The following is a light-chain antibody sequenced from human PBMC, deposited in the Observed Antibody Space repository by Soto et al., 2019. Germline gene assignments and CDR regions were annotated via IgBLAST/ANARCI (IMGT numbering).Light chain of an antibody. J-gene: IGKJ1*01. CDR1: QSVSSN. CDR2: GAS. Sequence: EIVMTQSPATLSVSPGERATLSCRASQSVSSNLAWYQQKPGQAPRLLMYGASTRATGIPDRFRGSGSGTEFTLTISSRQSEDFAVYYCQQHNNWPPWTFGQGTKVEIK. V-gene: IGKV3-15*01. CDR3: QQHNNWPPWT.